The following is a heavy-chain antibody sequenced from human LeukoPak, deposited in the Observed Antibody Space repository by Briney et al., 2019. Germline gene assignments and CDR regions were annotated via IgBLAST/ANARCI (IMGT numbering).Heavy chain of an antibody. V-gene: IGHV3-48*03. D-gene: IGHD6-19*01. CDR1: GFALSVYE. Sequence: GGSLRLSCAASGFALSVYEMYWLRQAPGKGLEWVSYISSSGRTRYYADSVKGRFTISRNNAKNSLYLQMNSLTAEDTDVYYCANLTVASSFDYWGQGTLVTVSS. CDR3: ANLTVASSFDY. CDR2: ISSSGRTR. J-gene: IGHJ4*02.